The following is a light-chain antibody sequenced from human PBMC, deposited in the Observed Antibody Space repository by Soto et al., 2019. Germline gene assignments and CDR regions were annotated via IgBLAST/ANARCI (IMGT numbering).Light chain of an antibody. V-gene: IGKV1-33*01. Sequence: DIQMTPSPSSLSASVGDRVTITCQASQDITDYLHWYQQKPGKAPRLLIYDASNLETGVPSRFSGSGSGTDFTFTITSLQPEDTATYYCQQSEALVLSFGGGTKVEIK. J-gene: IGKJ4*01. CDR2: DAS. CDR1: QDITDY. CDR3: QQSEALVLS.